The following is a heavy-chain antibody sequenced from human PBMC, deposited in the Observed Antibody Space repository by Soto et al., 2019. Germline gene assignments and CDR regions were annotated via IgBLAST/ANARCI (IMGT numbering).Heavy chain of an antibody. CDR3: ARDSATIAAAAIFDY. V-gene: IGHV4-4*02. CDR2: IYQSGST. J-gene: IGHJ4*02. Sequence: SETLSLTCAVSGGAISSSKWWSWVRQPPGKGLEWIGEIYQSGSTNYNPSLESRVRMSVDKSRNQFSLKLTSVSAADTAVYYCARDSATIAAAAIFDYWGQGTLVTVSS. CDR1: GGAISSSKW. D-gene: IGHD6-13*01.